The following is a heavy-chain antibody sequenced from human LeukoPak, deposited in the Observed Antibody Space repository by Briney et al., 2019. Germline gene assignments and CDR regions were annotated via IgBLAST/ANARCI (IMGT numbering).Heavy chain of an antibody. V-gene: IGHV4-59*01. CDR3: AREVEQLGNYYYYYMDV. CDR2: IYYSGST. D-gene: IGHD6-6*01. J-gene: IGHJ6*03. Sequence: ASETLSLTCTFSGGSISSYYWSWIRQPPGKGLEWIGYIYYSGSTNYNPSLKSRVTISVDTSKNQFSLKLSSVTAADTAVYYCAREVEQLGNYYYYYMDVWGKGTTVTVSS. CDR1: GGSISSYY.